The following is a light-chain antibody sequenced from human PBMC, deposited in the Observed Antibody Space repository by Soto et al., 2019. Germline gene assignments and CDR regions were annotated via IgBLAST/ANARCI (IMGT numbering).Light chain of an antibody. Sequence: DIKMTQSPSSLSASVRDRVTITCRASQTSSRFLNWYQQKPGNAPKVLIYAASSLQSGVPSMFSDSGSGTNFTLSISSLQPEDFATYYCQQSYSYPWTFGQGTKVEIK. V-gene: IGKV1-39*01. CDR3: QQSYSYPWT. CDR1: QTSSRF. J-gene: IGKJ1*01. CDR2: AAS.